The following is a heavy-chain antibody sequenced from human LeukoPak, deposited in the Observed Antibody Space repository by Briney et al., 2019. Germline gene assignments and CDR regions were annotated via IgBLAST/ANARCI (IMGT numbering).Heavy chain of an antibody. CDR2: IKHSGST. Sequence: SETLSLTCALYGGSFSGYYGSCIRHPPGKGREGIGEIKHSGSTNYTPSLKSRAALLVDTSTTQFSLKLSPVTAADTAVYYCARGHSPVTTKVSYFQHWGQGTLVTVSS. D-gene: IGHD4-17*01. V-gene: IGHV4-34*01. CDR1: GGSFSGYY. J-gene: IGHJ1*01. CDR3: ARGHSPVTTKVSYFQH.